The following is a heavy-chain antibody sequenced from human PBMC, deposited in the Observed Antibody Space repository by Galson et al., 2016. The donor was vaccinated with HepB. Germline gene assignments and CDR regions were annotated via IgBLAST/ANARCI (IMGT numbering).Heavy chain of an antibody. J-gene: IGHJ3*02. Sequence: SLRLSCAASGFTFSTYSINWVRQAPGKGLEWVSSITSGSRYIYYADSVKGRFTISRGNAKNSLYLQMNSLRVEDTAAYYCARDGQRVAYAFDIWGQGTMVTVSS. CDR1: GFTFSTYS. D-gene: IGHD3/OR15-3a*01. CDR2: ITSGSRYI. CDR3: ARDGQRVAYAFDI. V-gene: IGHV3-21*01.